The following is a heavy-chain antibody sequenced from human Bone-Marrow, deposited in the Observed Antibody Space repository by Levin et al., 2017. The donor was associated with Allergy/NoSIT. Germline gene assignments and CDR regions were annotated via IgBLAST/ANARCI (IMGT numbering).Heavy chain of an antibody. CDR2: INHSGST. Sequence: SETLSLTCAVYGGSFSGYYWSWIRQPPGKGLEWIGEINHSGSTNYNPSLKSRVTISVDTSKNQFSLKLSSVTAADTAVYYCARGPSRYCSGGSCYGDRFDYWGQGTLVTVSS. D-gene: IGHD2-15*01. V-gene: IGHV4-34*01. CDR1: GGSFSGYY. J-gene: IGHJ4*02. CDR3: ARGPSRYCSGGSCYGDRFDY.